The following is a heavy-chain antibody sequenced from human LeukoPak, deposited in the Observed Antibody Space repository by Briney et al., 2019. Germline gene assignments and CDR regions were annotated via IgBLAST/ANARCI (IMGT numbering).Heavy chain of an antibody. CDR2: NYYSGST. CDR1: GGSISSYY. V-gene: IGHV4-59*01. J-gene: IGHJ5*02. CDR3: ARGPSILLWFGELSWFDP. Sequence: SETLSLTCTVSGGSISSYYWSWIRQPPGKGLEWIGYNYYSGSTNYNPSLKSRVTISVDTSKNQFSLKLSSVTAADTAVYYCARGPSILLWFGELSWFDPWGQGTLVTVSS. D-gene: IGHD3-10*01.